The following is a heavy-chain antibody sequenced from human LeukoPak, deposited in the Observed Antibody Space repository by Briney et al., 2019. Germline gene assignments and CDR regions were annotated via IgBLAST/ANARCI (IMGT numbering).Heavy chain of an antibody. CDR3: TTGGRIYCSGGSCYHFDY. CDR2: IKSKTDGGTT. J-gene: IGHJ4*02. Sequence: GGSLRLSRAASGFTFSNAWMSWVRQAPGKGLEWVGRIKSKTDGGTTDYAAPVKGRFTISRDDSKNTLYLQMNSLKTEDTAVYYCTTGGRIYCSGGSCYHFDYWGLGTLVTVSS. D-gene: IGHD2-15*01. CDR1: GFTFSNAW. V-gene: IGHV3-15*01.